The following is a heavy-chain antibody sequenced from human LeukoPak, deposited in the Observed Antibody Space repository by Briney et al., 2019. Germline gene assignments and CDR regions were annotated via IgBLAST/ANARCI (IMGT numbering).Heavy chain of an antibody. J-gene: IGHJ1*01. CDR1: GYTFTSYD. CDR3: ARGVRDGYTVEYFQH. CDR2: INPSGDST. Sequence: ASVKVSCKASGYTFTSYDMHWVRQAPGQGLEWMGIINPSGDSTSYAQKFQGRVTITRDTSTSTVYMELSSLRSEDTAVYYCARGVRDGYTVEYFQHWGQGTLVTVSS. D-gene: IGHD5-24*01. V-gene: IGHV1-46*01.